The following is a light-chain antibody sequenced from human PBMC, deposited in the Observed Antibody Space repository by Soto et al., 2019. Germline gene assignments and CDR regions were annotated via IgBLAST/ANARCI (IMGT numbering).Light chain of an antibody. CDR1: QSVSSTY. J-gene: IGKJ1*01. CDR2: GAS. Sequence: DILLTQSPGTLSLSPGERATVSCRASQSVSSTYLAWYQQKPAQAPRLLISGASSRATGIPDRFSGSGSGIHFTLTSSRPEPEDCAVYHCQQYGSSPKTFGQGTKVDIK. CDR3: QQYGSSPKT. V-gene: IGKV3-20*01.